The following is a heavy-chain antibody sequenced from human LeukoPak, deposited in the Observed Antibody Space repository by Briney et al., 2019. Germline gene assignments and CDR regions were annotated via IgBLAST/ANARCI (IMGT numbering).Heavy chain of an antibody. CDR3: ARDSLWGGRDYMDV. CDR1: GGSISSGSYY. V-gene: IGHV4-61*02. Sequence: SETLSLTCTVSGGSISSGSYYWSWIRQPAGKGLEWIGRIYTSGSTNYNPSLKSRVTISVDTSKNQFSLKLSSVTAADTAVYYCARDSLWGGRDYMDVWGKGTTVTVSS. D-gene: IGHD2-21*02. J-gene: IGHJ6*03. CDR2: IYTSGST.